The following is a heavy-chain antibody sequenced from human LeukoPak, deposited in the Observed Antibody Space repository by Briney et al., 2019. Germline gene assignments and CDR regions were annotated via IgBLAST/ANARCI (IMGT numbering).Heavy chain of an antibody. CDR3: ARDVVRGAINWFDP. V-gene: IGHV1-2*02. D-gene: IGHD3-10*01. J-gene: IGHJ5*02. CDR2: INPNSGGT. Sequence: ASVKVSCKASGYTFTCYYMHWVRQAPGQGLEWMGWINPNSGGTNYAQKFQGRVTMTRDTSISTAYMELSRLRSDDTAVYYCARDVVRGAINWFDPWGQGTLVTVSS. CDR1: GYTFTCYY.